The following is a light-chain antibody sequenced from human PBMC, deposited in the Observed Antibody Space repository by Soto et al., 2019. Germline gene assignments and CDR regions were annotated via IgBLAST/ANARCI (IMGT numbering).Light chain of an antibody. J-gene: IGKJ1*01. V-gene: IGKV4-1*01. CDR1: QSLLYSSNNKNY. CDR2: WAS. CDR3: QQYYSIPRT. Sequence: DIVMTQSPDSLAVSLGEGATINCKSSQSLLYSSNNKNYLAWYQQKPGQPPKLLIYWASTRESGVPDRFSGSGSGTDFTLTISSLQAEDVAVYYCQQYYSIPRTFGQGTKVEIK.